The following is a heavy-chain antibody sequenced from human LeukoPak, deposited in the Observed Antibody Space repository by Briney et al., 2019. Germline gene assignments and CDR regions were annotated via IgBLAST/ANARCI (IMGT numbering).Heavy chain of an antibody. CDR3: ARAPTVTNHYYSWFDP. CDR2: MLYSGTA. D-gene: IGHD4-17*01. CDR1: GGSISSHY. J-gene: IGHJ5*02. V-gene: IGHV4-59*11. Sequence: RSETLSLTCTVSGGSISSHYWSWIRHPPGKGLEWIGSMLYSGTAYYNPSLNSRVTISVDTSKNQFSLQLRSVTAADTAVYYCARAPTVTNHYYSWFDPWGQGTLVTVSS.